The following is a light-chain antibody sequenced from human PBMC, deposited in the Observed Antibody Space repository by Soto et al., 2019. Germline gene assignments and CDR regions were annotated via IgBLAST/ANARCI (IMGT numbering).Light chain of an antibody. CDR2: EDN. V-gene: IGLV6-57*02. CDR1: SGSIASNY. CDR3: QSYDSSNHGV. Sequence: NFMLTQPHSVSESPGKTVTISCTGSSGSIASNYVQWYQQRPGSAPTTVIYEDNQRPSGVPDRFSGSIDSSSNSASPTISGLKTEDEADYYCQSYDSSNHGVFGGGTKLTVL. J-gene: IGLJ3*02.